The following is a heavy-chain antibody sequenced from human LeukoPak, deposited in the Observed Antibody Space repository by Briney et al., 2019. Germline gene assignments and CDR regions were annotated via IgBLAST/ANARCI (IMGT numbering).Heavy chain of an antibody. CDR3: AGHCDYGDYGDYFDF. V-gene: IGHV4-59*08. Sequence: PSETLSLTCIVSGGSISNYDWLWIRQPPGKGLEWIGYIFSTGSSDYNPSLQTRVTILVATSKNQVSLQLTSVTAADTAVYSCAGHCDYGDYGDYFDFWGQGTPVAVSS. CDR1: GGSISNYD. CDR2: IFSTGSS. J-gene: IGHJ4*02. D-gene: IGHD4-17*01.